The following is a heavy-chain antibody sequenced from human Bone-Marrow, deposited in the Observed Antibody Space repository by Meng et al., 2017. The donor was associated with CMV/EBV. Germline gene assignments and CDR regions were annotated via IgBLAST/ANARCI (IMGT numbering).Heavy chain of an antibody. CDR2: ISSSGSTI. CDR1: GFTFSDYY. CDR3: ARDGVTAKYYYSGMDV. D-gene: IGHD2-21*02. Sequence: GESLKISCAASGFTFSDYYMNWIRQAPGKGLEWVSYISSSGSTIYYADSVKGRFTISRDNAKNSLYLQMNSLRAEDTAVYYCARDGVTAKYYYSGMDVWGQGPTVTVSS. V-gene: IGHV3-11*01. J-gene: IGHJ6*02.